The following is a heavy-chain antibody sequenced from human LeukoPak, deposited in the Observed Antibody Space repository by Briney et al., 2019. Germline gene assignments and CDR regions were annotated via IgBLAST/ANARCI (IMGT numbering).Heavy chain of an antibody. CDR1: GFTFNTSC. CDR2: ISSSRSYI. V-gene: IGHV3-21*01. CDR3: AGGSGFRTFFGY. Sequence: GGSLRLSCAASGFTFNTSCMNWVRQAPGKGLEWVSFISSSRSYIYYADSVKGRFTISRDNSKNTLYLQMNSLRAEDTAVYYCAGGSGFRTFFGYWGQGTLVTVSS. D-gene: IGHD3-10*01. J-gene: IGHJ4*02.